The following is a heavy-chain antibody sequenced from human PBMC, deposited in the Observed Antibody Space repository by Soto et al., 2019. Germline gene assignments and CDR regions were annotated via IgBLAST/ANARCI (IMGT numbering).Heavy chain of an antibody. CDR1: GGTFSSYA. CDR3: ARVQSIAARDAFDI. D-gene: IGHD6-6*01. Sequence: ASVKVSCKASGGTFSSYAISWVRQAPGQGLEWMGGIIPIFGTANYAQKFQGRVTITADESTSTAYMELSSLRSEDTAVYYCARVQSIAARDAFDIWGQGTMVTVSS. CDR2: IIPIFGTA. J-gene: IGHJ3*02. V-gene: IGHV1-69*13.